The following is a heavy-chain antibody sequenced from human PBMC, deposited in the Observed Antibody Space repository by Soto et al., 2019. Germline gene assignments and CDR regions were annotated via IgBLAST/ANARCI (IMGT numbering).Heavy chain of an antibody. CDR2: IIPIFGTA. CDR3: ARGDYGGNSDHYFDS. J-gene: IGHJ4*02. CDR1: GGTFSSYA. Sequence: QVQLVQSGAEVKKPGSSVKVSCTASGGTFSSYAISWVRQAPGPGLEWMGGIIPIFGTAHYAQKFQGRVTITADESTSRAYMELSSLRSEDTAVYYCARGDYGGNSDHYFDSWGQGTLVTVSS. V-gene: IGHV1-69*12. D-gene: IGHD4-17*01.